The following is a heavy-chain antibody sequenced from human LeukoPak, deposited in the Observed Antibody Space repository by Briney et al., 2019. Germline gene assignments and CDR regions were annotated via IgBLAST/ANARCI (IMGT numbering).Heavy chain of an antibody. Sequence: GGSLRLSCAASGFTFSSYSMNWVRQAPGKGLEWVSSISSSSSYIYYADSVKGRFTISRDNSKNTLYLQMNTLRADDTAVYYCAKSNGYGLVDIWGQGTMVTVSS. J-gene: IGHJ3*02. CDR1: GFTFSSYS. CDR3: AKSNGYGLVDI. CDR2: ISSSSSYI. D-gene: IGHD3-10*01. V-gene: IGHV3-21*04.